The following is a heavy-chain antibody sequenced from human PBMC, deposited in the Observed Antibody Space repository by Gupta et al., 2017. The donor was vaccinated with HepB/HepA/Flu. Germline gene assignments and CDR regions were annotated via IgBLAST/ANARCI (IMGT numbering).Heavy chain of an antibody. D-gene: IGHD3-3*01. J-gene: IGHJ6*03. V-gene: IGHV3-33*01. CDR1: GFTFSSYG. CDR2: IWYDGSNK. CDR3: ARDKLRFLEWREVYYYMDV. Sequence: QVQLVESGGGVVQPGRSLRLSCAASGFTFSSYGMHWVRQAPGKGLEWVAVIWYDGSNKYYADSVKGRFTISRDNSKNTLYLQMNSLRAEDTAVYYCARDKLRFLEWREVYYYMDVWGKGTTVTVSS.